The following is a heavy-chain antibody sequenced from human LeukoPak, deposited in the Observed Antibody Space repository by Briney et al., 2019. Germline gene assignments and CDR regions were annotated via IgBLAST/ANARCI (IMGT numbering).Heavy chain of an antibody. D-gene: IGHD3-10*01. CDR1: GYTFTGYY. CDR3: ASPYGSGSSRSDY. J-gene: IGHJ4*02. Sequence: ASMKVSCKASGYTFTGYYMHLVRQAPGQGLECMGRINPNSGGTNYAQKFQGRVTMTRDTSISTAYMELSRLRSDDTAVYYFASPYGSGSSRSDYWGQGTLVTVSS. V-gene: IGHV1-2*06. CDR2: INPNSGGT.